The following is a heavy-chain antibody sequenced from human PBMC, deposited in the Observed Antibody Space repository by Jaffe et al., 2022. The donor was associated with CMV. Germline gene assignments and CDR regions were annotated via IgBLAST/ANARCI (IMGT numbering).Heavy chain of an antibody. CDR2: MYYSGST. V-gene: IGHV4-31*03. Sequence: QVQLEESGPGLVKPSQTLSLSCSVSGVSIRSSGYYWSWIRQHSGKGLEWIGNMYYSGSTYYNPSLKSRITISVDTSKNHFSLQMNSTTAADSAIYYCARAGPADAFDIWGQGTLVTVSS. CDR1: GVSIRSSGYY. CDR3: ARAGPADAFDI. J-gene: IGHJ3*02.